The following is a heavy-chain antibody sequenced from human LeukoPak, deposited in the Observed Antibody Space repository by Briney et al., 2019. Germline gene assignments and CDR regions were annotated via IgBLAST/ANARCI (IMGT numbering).Heavy chain of an antibody. J-gene: IGHJ3*02. V-gene: IGHV3-11*04. CDR1: GFPFSDYY. D-gene: IGHD6-13*01. CDR3: AREKYSSSWKDAFDI. CDR2: ISSESTTI. Sequence: GGSLRLSCAASGFPFSDYYMGWIRQAPGKETEWVSYISSESTTIYYADSVKGRFTVSRDNCKNSLFLEMNSLRAEDTAVYYCAREKYSSSWKDAFDIWGQGTMVTVSA.